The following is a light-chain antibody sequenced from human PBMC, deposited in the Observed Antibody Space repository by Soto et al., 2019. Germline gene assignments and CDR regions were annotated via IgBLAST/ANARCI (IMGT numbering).Light chain of an antibody. V-gene: IGLV1-40*01. CDR2: GSS. J-gene: IGLJ1*01. Sequence: QSVLTQPPSVSGAPGQRVTISCTGSSSNIGAGYDVNWYQQLPGAAPKFLIYGSSNRPSGVPDRFSGSKSGTSASLAITGLQAEDEADYYCQSYDSRLSGYVFGTGTKVTVL. CDR3: QSYDSRLSGYV. CDR1: SSNIGAGYD.